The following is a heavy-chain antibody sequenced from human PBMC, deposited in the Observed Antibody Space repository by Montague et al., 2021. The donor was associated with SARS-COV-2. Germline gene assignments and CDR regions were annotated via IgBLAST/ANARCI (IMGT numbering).Heavy chain of an antibody. CDR2: IFYSGST. V-gene: IGHV4-39*01. CDR1: GGSISSSSYY. D-gene: IGHD3-10*01. J-gene: IGHJ5*01. CDR3: ARVWRSFDEGSGVGA. Sequence: SETLSLTCSVSGGSISSSSYYWGWIRQPPGKGLEWIGSIFYSGSTYYNPSLKSRVTISADTSKNQFSLNLSSVTAADTAVYYCARVWRSFDEGSGVGAWGQGTMVTVSS.